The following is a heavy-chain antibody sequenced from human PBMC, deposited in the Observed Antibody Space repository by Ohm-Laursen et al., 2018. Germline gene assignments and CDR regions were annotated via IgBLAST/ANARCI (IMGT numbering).Heavy chain of an antibody. J-gene: IGHJ2*01. CDR3: AKDALDSSGYYYWYFDL. Sequence: SLRLSCAASGFTFSSYAMSWVRQAPGKGLEWVSAISGSGGSTYYADSAKGRFTISRDNSKNTLYLQMNSLRAEDTAVYYCAKDALDSSGYYYWYFDLWGRGTLVTVSS. CDR1: GFTFSSYA. D-gene: IGHD3-22*01. CDR2: ISGSGGST. V-gene: IGHV3-23*01.